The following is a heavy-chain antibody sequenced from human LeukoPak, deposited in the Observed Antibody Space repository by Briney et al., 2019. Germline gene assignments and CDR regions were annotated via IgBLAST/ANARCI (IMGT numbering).Heavy chain of an antibody. V-gene: IGHV4-34*01. J-gene: IGHJ5*02. CDR2: INHSGST. CDR1: GGSFSGYY. D-gene: IGHD4-17*01. Sequence: SETLSLTCAAYGGSFSGYYWSWIRQPPGKGLEWIGEINHSGSTNYNPSLKSRVTISVDTSKNQFSLKLSSVTAADTAVYYCARDRLRLVSWFDPWGQGTLVTVSS. CDR3: ARDRLRLVSWFDP.